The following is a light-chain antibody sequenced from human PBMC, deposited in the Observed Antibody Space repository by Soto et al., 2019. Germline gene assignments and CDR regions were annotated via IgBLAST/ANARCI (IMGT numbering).Light chain of an antibody. J-gene: IGKJ1*01. CDR3: QQGYSTPWT. V-gene: IGKV1-39*01. CDR2: AAS. Sequence: DIQMTQSPSSLSASVGDRVTITCRASQSISSYLHWYQQKPGKAPKLLIYAASNLQSGVPSRFSASGSGTDFTLTLNSLQPEGFAHYYCQQGYSTPWTLGQGTKVDIK. CDR1: QSISSY.